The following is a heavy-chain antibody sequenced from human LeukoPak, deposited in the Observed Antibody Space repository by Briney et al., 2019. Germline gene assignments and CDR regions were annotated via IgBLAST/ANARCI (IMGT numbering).Heavy chain of an antibody. CDR3: ARGGRNSGYYYWLDP. D-gene: IGHD3-22*01. J-gene: IGHJ5*02. CDR1: GFTFSSYE. CDR2: ISSSAGTI. V-gene: IGHV3-48*03. Sequence: GGSLRLSCAASGFTFSSYEMNWVRQAPGKGLEWVSYISSSAGTIYYADSVKGRFTISRDNAKNSLYLQMNSLRAEDTAVYYCARGGRNSGYYYWLDPWGQGTLVTVSS.